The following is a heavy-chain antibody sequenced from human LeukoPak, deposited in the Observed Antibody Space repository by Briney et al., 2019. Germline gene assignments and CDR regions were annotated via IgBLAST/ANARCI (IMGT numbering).Heavy chain of an antibody. J-gene: IGHJ4*02. V-gene: IGHV1-69*13. Sequence: SVKVSCKASGGTFSSYAISWVRQAPGQGLEWMGGIIPIFGTANYAQKFQGRVTITADESTSTAYMELSRLRSDDTAVYYCARDLLGDSYFDYWGQGTLVTVSS. D-gene: IGHD3-16*01. CDR1: GGTFSSYA. CDR3: ARDLLGDSYFDY. CDR2: IIPIFGTA.